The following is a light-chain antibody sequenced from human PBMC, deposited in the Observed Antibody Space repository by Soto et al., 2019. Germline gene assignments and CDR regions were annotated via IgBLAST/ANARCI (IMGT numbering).Light chain of an antibody. CDR1: QDIANY. J-gene: IGKJ1*01. V-gene: IGKV1-27*01. CDR2: AAI. Sequence: DIQMTQAPSSLSASVGDRVTITCRASQDIANYLAWYQQKPGKVPKLLIYAAITLQSGVPSRFSGSGSGTDFTLTISSLQPEDVATYYCQKYYTAPRTFGQETKVDIK. CDR3: QKYYTAPRT.